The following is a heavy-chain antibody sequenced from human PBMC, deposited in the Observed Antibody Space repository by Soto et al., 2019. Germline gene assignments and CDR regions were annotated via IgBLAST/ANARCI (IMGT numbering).Heavy chain of an antibody. CDR3: AKDVTVTTHAYYYYGMDV. CDR2: ISGSGGST. D-gene: IGHD4-17*01. Sequence: GGSLRLSCAASGFTFSSYAMNWVRQAPGKGLEWVSGISGSGGSTYYADSVKGRFTISRDNSKNTLYLQMNSLRAEDTAVYYCAKDVTVTTHAYYYYGMDVWGQGTTVTVSS. V-gene: IGHV3-23*01. CDR1: GFTFSSYA. J-gene: IGHJ6*02.